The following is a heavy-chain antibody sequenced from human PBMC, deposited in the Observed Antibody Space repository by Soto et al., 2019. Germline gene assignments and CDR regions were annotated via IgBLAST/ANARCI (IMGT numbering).Heavy chain of an antibody. J-gene: IGHJ4*02. CDR2: ISPYSGYN. V-gene: IGHV1-18*01. CDR3: TREAIVVIPAAQPSHFDS. D-gene: IGHD2-2*01. CDR1: GYNFIKYG. Sequence: QVQWVQSGAEVKKPGASVKVSCKGLGYNFIKYGINWVRQAPGQGLEWMGWISPYSGYNHSAQKFQGRLTLTTDTAATTGYLALRSLRSADSALDYCTREAIVVIPAAQPSHFDSWGQGTLVTVSS.